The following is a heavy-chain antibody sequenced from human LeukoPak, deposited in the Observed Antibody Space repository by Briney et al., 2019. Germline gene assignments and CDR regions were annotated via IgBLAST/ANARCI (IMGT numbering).Heavy chain of an antibody. J-gene: IGHJ4*02. CDR1: GDSISSYY. V-gene: IGHV4-59*01. Sequence: SETLSLTCTVSGDSISSYYWSWIRQPPGKGLEWIGYINYSGNTNYNPSLKSRVTISVDTSKNQFSLRLSSVTAADTAVYYCAREGRQDYVYFDYWGRGTLVTVSS. CDR2: INYSGNT. D-gene: IGHD4-17*01. CDR3: AREGRQDYVYFDY.